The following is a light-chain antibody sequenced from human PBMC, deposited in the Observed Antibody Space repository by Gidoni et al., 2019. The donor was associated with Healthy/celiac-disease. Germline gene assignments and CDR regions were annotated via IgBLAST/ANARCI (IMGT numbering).Light chain of an antibody. CDR2: GAS. Sequence: EIVMTQSPATLSVTPGERATVSCRASQSVSSNLAWYQQKPGQAPRLLIYGASTRATGIPARFSGSGSGIEFTLTISSLQSEDLAVYYCQQYNNWPPYIFGQGTKLEIK. CDR3: QQYNNWPPYI. J-gene: IGKJ2*01. V-gene: IGKV3-15*01. CDR1: QSVSSN.